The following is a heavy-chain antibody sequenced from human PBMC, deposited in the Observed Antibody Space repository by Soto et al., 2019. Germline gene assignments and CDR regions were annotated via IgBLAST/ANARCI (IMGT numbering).Heavy chain of an antibody. CDR1: GFTFSSYG. J-gene: IGHJ2*01. CDR2: ISYDGSNK. V-gene: IGHV3-30*18. CDR3: AKPAAITMIVVVNWYFDL. D-gene: IGHD3-22*01. Sequence: QVQLVEFGGGVVQPGRSLRLSCAASGFTFSSYGMHWVRQAPGKGLEWVAVISYDGSNKYYADSVKGRFTISRDNSKNTLYLQMNSLRAEDTAVYYCAKPAAITMIVVVNWYFDLWGRGTLVTVSS.